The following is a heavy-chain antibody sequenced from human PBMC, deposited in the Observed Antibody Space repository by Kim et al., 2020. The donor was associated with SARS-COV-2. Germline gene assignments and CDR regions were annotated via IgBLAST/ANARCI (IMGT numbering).Heavy chain of an antibody. V-gene: IGHV3-48*03. D-gene: IGHD3-3*01. CDR2: ISRSGVDI. Sequence: GGSLRLSCAASGFHFRSYEMNWVRQAPGKGLEWIAYISRSGVDIKYADSVKGRFSISRDNAKKSLHLQMNSLRGEDTALYFCARGEWSGGSCLRHFDHWGEGPVVAVPT. CDR1: GFHFRSYE. J-gene: IGHJ4*02. CDR3: ARGEWSGGSCLRHFDH.